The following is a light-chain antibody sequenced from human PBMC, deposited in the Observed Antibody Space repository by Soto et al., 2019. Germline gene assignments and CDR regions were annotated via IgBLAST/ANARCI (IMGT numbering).Light chain of an antibody. V-gene: IGKV3-11*01. CDR1: QSVTTF. CDR2: DAS. CDR3: QQRTNWPLT. Sequence: EIVLTQSPVTLSLSPGERATLSCRASQSVTTFLAWYQQKPGQAPRLLIYDASKRATGIPARFSGSGSGTEFPLTISSLEPEDFAVYYCQQRTNWPLTFGGGTKVEIK. J-gene: IGKJ4*01.